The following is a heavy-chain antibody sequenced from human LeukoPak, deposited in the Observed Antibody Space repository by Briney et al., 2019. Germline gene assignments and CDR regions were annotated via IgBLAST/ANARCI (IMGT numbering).Heavy chain of an antibody. CDR2: ISGSGGST. V-gene: IGHV3-48*03. CDR1: GFTFSSYE. J-gene: IGHJ6*03. D-gene: IGHD5-18*01. CDR3: ARDSSYGLWYYYYMDV. Sequence: GGSLRLSCAASGFTFSSYEMNWVRQAPGKGLEWVSAISGSGGSTHYADSVKGRFTISRDNAKNSLYLQMNSLRAEDTAVYYCARDSSYGLWYYYYMDVWGKGTTVTVSS.